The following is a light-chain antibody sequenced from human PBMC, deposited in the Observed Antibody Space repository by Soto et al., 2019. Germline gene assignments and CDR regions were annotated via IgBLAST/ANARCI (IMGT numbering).Light chain of an antibody. CDR1: QSVSKW. CDR3: QQYNVYST. J-gene: IGKJ1*01. CDR2: KAS. Sequence: DIQLTQSPSALSASVGERVTITCRASQSVSKWLAWYQQKPASAPRLLIYKASTVQTGVPSRFSGRGSGTEFTLTITSLQPDDFATYYCQQYNVYSTFGQGTTV. V-gene: IGKV1-5*03.